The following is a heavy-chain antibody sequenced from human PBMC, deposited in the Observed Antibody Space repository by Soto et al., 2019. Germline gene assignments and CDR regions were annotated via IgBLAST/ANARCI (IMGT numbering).Heavy chain of an antibody. Sequence: VSVKVSCKVSGYTLTELSMHWVRQAPGKGLEWMGGFDPEDGETIYAQKFQGRVTMTEDTSTDTAYMELSSLRSEDTAVYYCAIIGYCSGGSCYSPDLINWFDPWGQGTLVTVSS. J-gene: IGHJ5*02. V-gene: IGHV1-24*01. D-gene: IGHD2-15*01. CDR1: GYTLTELS. CDR2: FDPEDGET. CDR3: AIIGYCSGGSCYSPDLINWFDP.